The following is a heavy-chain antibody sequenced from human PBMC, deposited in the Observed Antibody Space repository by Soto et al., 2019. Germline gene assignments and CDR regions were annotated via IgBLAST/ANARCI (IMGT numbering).Heavy chain of an antibody. CDR2: INPNGGST. Sequence: QVQLVQSGAEVKKPGASVKVSCKASGYTFINYYMHWVRQAPGQGLEWMGIINPNGGSTTYAQKFQGRVTLTRDTSTNTVNMELSSLISEETAVYYCAREKWLVRRNDPFDIWGQGTMVTVSS. D-gene: IGHD6-19*01. J-gene: IGHJ3*02. CDR3: AREKWLVRRNDPFDI. CDR1: GYTFINYY. V-gene: IGHV1-46*01.